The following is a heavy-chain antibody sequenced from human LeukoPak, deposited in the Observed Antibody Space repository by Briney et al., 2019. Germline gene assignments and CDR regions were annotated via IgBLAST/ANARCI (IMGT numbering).Heavy chain of an antibody. CDR1: GGSVSSGDYY. CDR2: IYYSGST. V-gene: IGHV4-30-4*01. J-gene: IGHJ4*02. D-gene: IGHD6-13*01. Sequence: SETLSPTCTVSGGSVSSGDYYWSWLRQPPGKGLEWIGYIYYSGSTYYNPSLKSRVTISVDTSKNQFSLKLSSVTAADTAVYYCAREGYSSSWSPDYWGQGTLVTVSS. CDR3: AREGYSSSWSPDY.